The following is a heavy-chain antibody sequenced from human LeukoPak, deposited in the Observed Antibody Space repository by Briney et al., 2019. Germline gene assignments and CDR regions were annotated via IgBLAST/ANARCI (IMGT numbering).Heavy chain of an antibody. CDR1: GFTFDDYA. V-gene: IGHV3-9*01. D-gene: IGHD3-3*01. CDR2: ISWNSGST. J-gene: IGHJ3*02. CDR3: ANAPTYYDFWSGYYTFRAFDI. Sequence: PGRSLRLSCAASGFTFDDYAMHWVRQAPGKGLEWVSGISWNSGSTGYADSVKGRFTISRDNAKNSLYLQMNSLRAEDTALYYCANAPTYYDFWSGYYTFRAFDIWGQGTMVTVSS.